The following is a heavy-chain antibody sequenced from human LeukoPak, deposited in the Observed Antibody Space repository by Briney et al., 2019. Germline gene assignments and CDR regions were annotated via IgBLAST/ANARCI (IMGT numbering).Heavy chain of an antibody. CDR3: AKDTYGSGSYTFDY. CDR1: GFTFDDYG. CDR2: INWNGGST. J-gene: IGHJ4*02. Sequence: GGSLRLSCAASGFTFDDYGMSWVRQAPGKGLEWVSGINWNGGSTGYADSVKGRFTISRDNAKNSLYLQMNSLRAEDTALYYCAKDTYGSGSYTFDYWGQGTLVTVSS. V-gene: IGHV3-20*04. D-gene: IGHD3-10*01.